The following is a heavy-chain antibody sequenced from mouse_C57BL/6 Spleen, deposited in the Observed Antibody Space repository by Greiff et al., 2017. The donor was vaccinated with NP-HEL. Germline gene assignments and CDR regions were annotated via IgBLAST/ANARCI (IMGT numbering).Heavy chain of an antibody. V-gene: IGHV3-6*01. CDR1: GYSITSGYY. CDR3: ARSTVVAYYYAMDY. CDR2: ISYDGSN. D-gene: IGHD1-1*01. Sequence: DVKLQESGPGLVKPSQSLSLTCSVTGYSITSGYYWNWIRQFPGNKLEWMGYISYDGSNNYNPSLKNRISITRDTSKNQFFLKLNSVTTEDTATYYCARSTVVAYYYAMDYWGQGTSVTVSS. J-gene: IGHJ4*01.